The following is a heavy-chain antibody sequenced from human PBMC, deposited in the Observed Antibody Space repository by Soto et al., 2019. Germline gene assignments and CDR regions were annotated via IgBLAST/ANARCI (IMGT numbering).Heavy chain of an antibody. CDR2: ISFDGGRK. J-gene: IGHJ6*02. CDR3: ARADSGYAHGYYYYGMDV. Sequence: GGSLRLSCAASGVSFSNYGIHWVRQAPGKGLEWVAVISFDGGRKYFLDSVEGRFTISRDNAKNSLYLQMNSLRAEDTAVYYCARADSGYAHGYYYYGMDVWGQRTTVTVSS. CDR1: GVSFSNYG. V-gene: IGHV3-30*03. D-gene: IGHD5-12*01.